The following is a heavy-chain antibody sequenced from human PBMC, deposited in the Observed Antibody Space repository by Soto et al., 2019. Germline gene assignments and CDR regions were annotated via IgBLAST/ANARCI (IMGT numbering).Heavy chain of an antibody. Sequence: SETLSLTCTVSGGSISSGDYYWSWIRQPPGKGLEWIGYIYYSGSTYYNPSLKSRVTISVDTSKNQFSLKLSSVTAADTAVYYCAREVIAAAGTVRFDPWGQGTLVTVSS. V-gene: IGHV4-30-4*01. CDR1: GGSISSGDYY. J-gene: IGHJ5*02. CDR3: AREVIAAAGTVRFDP. CDR2: IYYSGST. D-gene: IGHD6-13*01.